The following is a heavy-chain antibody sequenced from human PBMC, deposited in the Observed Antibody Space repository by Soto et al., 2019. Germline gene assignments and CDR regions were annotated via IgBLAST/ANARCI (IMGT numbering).Heavy chain of an antibody. J-gene: IGHJ4*02. CDR3: ARVYGSGSYYFDY. D-gene: IGHD3-10*01. V-gene: IGHV4-39*01. CDR1: GDSITNAAYY. CDR2: IYYSGNT. Sequence: QLQLQESGPGLVKPSETLSLTCTVSGDSITNAAYYWGWIRQPPGKGLECIGIIYYSGNTYYSPSLKSRVTMSLDTSKNQFSLKLSSVRAADTSMYYCARVYGSGSYYFDYWGQGTLVTVSS.